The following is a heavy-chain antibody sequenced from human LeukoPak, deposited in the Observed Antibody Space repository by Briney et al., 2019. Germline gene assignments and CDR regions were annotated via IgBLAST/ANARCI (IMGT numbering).Heavy chain of an antibody. J-gene: IGHJ4*02. CDR1: GGSISSSSFY. Sequence: SETLSLTCTVSGGSISSSSFYWGWIRQPPGKGLEWIGEIYHSGSTNYNPSLKSRVTISVDKSKNQFSLKLSSVTAADTAVYYCARRFGSGRSPFDYWGQGTLVTVSS. CDR3: ARRFGSGRSPFDY. CDR2: IYHSGST. D-gene: IGHD6-19*01. V-gene: IGHV4-39*07.